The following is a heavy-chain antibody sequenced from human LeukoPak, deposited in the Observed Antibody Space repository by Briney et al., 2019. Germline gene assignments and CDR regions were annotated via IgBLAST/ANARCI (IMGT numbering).Heavy chain of an antibody. CDR3: ARFFYGSGSLDH. V-gene: IGHV4-34*01. CDR1: GGSFSGYY. D-gene: IGHD3-10*01. J-gene: IGHJ4*02. Sequence: PSETLSLTCAVYGGSFSGYYWSWIRQPPGKGLEWIGEINHSGSTNYNPSLKSRVTISVDTSKNQFSLKLSSVTAADTAVYYCARFFYGSGSLDHWGQGTLVTVSS. CDR2: INHSGST.